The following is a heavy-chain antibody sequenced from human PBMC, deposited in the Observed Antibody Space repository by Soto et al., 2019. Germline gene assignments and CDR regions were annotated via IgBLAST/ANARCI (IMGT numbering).Heavy chain of an antibody. V-gene: IGHV3-33*01. CDR2: IWYDGSNK. J-gene: IGHJ4*02. CDR1: GFTFSSYG. Sequence: QVQLVESGGGVVQPGRSLRLSCAASGFTFSSYGMHWVRQAPGKGLEWVAVIWYDGSNKYYADSVKGRFTISRDNSKNTLYMQMNRLRAEDTAVYYCARGPLYYYDSSGQAKFDYWGQGTLVTVSS. CDR3: ARGPLYYYDSSGQAKFDY. D-gene: IGHD3-22*01.